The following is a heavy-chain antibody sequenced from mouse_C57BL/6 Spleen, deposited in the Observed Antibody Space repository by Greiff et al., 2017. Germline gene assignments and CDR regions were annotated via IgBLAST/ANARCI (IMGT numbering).Heavy chain of an antibody. CDR1: GYTFTSYT. CDR3: ARAYYSNYGFAY. D-gene: IGHD2-5*01. Sequence: VQLKESGAELARPGASVKMSCKASGYTFTSYTMHWVKQRPGQGLEWIGYINPSSGYTKYNQKFKDKATLTADKSSSPAYMQLSSLTSEDSAVYYCARAYYSNYGFAYWGQGTLVTVSA. V-gene: IGHV1-4*01. J-gene: IGHJ3*01. CDR2: INPSSGYT.